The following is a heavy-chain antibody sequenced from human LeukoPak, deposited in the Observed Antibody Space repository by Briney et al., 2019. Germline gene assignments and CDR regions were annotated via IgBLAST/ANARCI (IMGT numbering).Heavy chain of an antibody. CDR1: GGSISSSSYY. J-gene: IGHJ4*02. CDR3: ARQRGYWSRLPIIAAADYFDY. CDR2: IYYSGST. D-gene: IGHD6-13*01. Sequence: VKPSETLSLTCTVSGGSISSSSYYWGWIRQPPGKGLEWIGSIYYSGSTYYNPSLKSRVTISVDTSKNQFSLKLSSVTAADTAVYYCARQRGYWSRLPIIAAADYFDYWGQGTLVTVSS. V-gene: IGHV4-39*07.